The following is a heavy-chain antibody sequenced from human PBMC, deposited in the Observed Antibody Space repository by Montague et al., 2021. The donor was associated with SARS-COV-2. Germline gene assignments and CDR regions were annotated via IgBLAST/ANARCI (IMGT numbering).Heavy chain of an antibody. CDR3: AKKIVAGGTGYFDY. CDR2: ISGSGGIT. CDR1: GFTFSSYA. J-gene: IGHJ4*02. Sequence: SLRLSCAASGFTFSSYAMSWVRQAPGKGLEWVSGISGSGGITSYTDSVKGRFSISRDNSKNTLYLQMNNLRAEDTAVYYCAKKIVAGGTGYFDYWGQGTLVTVSS. D-gene: IGHD6-13*01. V-gene: IGHV3-23*01.